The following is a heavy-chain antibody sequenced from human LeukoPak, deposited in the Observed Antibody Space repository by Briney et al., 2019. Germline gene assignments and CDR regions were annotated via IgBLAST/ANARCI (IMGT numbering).Heavy chain of an antibody. V-gene: IGHV1-18*04. CDR2: ISGYNGNT. CDR3: ARGCSGGSCHFDY. D-gene: IGHD2-15*01. Sequence: ASVKVSCKPSGHTFTRYGISWVRQAPGQGLEWMGWISGYNGNTNYAQKFQGRVNMTTDTSTSTAYMELRSLRSDDTAVYYCARGCSGGSCHFDYWGQGTLVTVPS. J-gene: IGHJ4*02. CDR1: GHTFTRYG.